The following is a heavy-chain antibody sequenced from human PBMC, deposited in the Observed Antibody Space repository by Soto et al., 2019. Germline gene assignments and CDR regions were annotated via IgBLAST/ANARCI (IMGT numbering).Heavy chain of an antibody. V-gene: IGHV4-31*03. D-gene: IGHD6-13*01. CDR2: IYYSGST. Sequence: QVQLQESGPGLVKPSQTLSLTCTVSGGSISSGGYYWSWIRQHPGKGLEWIGYIYYSGSTYYNPSLKSRVTLSVDTSKNQFSLKLSSVTAADTAVYYCARDRAAGRYWYFDLWGRGTLVTVSS. CDR1: GGSISSGGYY. J-gene: IGHJ2*01. CDR3: ARDRAAGRYWYFDL.